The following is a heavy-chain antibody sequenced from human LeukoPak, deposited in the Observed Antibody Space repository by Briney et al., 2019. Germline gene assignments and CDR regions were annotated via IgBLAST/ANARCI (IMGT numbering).Heavy chain of an antibody. J-gene: IGHJ4*02. CDR2: IRGGGADT. D-gene: IGHD3-22*01. Sequence: GGSLSLSCPVSGISLSNYGMSWVRQAPGEGRGWVAGIRGGGADTTYADSVKGRFTMSRDNTKNTLYLQMNRRRAEDTALYFCAKRGVVIRVILVGFHKEAYYFDSWGQGALVTVSS. CDR3: AKRGVVIRVILVGFHKEAYYFDS. CDR1: GISLSNYG. V-gene: IGHV3-23*01.